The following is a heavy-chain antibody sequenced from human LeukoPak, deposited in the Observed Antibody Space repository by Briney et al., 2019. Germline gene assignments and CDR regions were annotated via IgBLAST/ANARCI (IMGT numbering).Heavy chain of an antibody. CDR3: ARSRVWSDYWGYFDY. Sequence: PSETLSLTCTVSGGSISSYYGSWVRQPPGKGLEWIGYIYHSGSTNYNPSLKSRVNLSVDMAKNQISLKMSSVTAADTAVYYCARSRVWSDYWGYFDYWGQGTLVTVSS. CDR1: GGSISSYY. V-gene: IGHV4-59*01. J-gene: IGHJ4*02. D-gene: IGHD3-3*01. CDR2: IYHSGST.